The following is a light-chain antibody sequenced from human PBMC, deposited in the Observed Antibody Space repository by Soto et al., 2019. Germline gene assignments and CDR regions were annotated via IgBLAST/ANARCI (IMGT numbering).Light chain of an antibody. CDR2: GAS. CDR3: QQYGSLLT. Sequence: EIGLTQSPGTLSLSPGERATLSCRASQSVSSSYLAWYQQKPRQAPRLLIYGASSRATGIPDRFSGSGSGTDFTLTISRLEPEDFAVYYCQQYGSLLTFGGGTKVEIK. V-gene: IGKV3-20*01. CDR1: QSVSSSY. J-gene: IGKJ4*01.